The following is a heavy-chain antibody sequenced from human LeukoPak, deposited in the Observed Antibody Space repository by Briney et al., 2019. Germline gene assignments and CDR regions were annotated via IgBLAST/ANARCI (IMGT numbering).Heavy chain of an antibody. V-gene: IGHV4-34*01. CDR1: GGSFSGYY. J-gene: IGHJ6*04. Sequence: SETLSLTCAVYGGSFSGYYWSWIRQPPGKGLEWIGEINRGGSTNYNPSLKSRVTISVGTSKNQFSLKMSSLTAADTAVYYCARGYGSGSYYHVWGKGTTVTVSS. CDR3: ARGYGSGSYYHV. D-gene: IGHD3-10*01. CDR2: INRGGST.